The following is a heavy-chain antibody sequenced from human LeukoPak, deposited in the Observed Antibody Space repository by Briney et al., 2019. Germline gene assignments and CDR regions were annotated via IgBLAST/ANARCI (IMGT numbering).Heavy chain of an antibody. D-gene: IGHD5-12*01. CDR1: GFTFSSYA. V-gene: IGHV3-23*01. J-gene: IGHJ4*02. CDR2: IGGSDGNT. Sequence: GGSLRLSCAASGFTFSSYAMSWVRQAPGMGLEWVSAIGGSDGNTYYADSVKGRFTISRDNSKDSLYLQINSLRADDTAVYYCAKVQYSDYDMNFDSWGQGTLVSVSS. CDR3: AKVQYSDYDMNFDS.